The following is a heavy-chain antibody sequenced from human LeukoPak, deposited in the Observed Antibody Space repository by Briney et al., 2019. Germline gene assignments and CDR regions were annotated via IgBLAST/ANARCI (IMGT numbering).Heavy chain of an antibody. CDR3: ARVTRRDLYDILTGYYPYYYYGMDV. Sequence: GGSLRLSCAASGFTFSSYGIHWVRQAPGKGLEWVAVIWYDGSNKYYADSVKGRFTISRDNSKNTLYLQMNSLRAEDTAVYYCARVTRRDLYDILTGYYPYYYYGMDVWGKGTTVTVSS. CDR1: GFTFSSYG. D-gene: IGHD3-9*01. CDR2: IWYDGSNK. J-gene: IGHJ6*04. V-gene: IGHV3-33*01.